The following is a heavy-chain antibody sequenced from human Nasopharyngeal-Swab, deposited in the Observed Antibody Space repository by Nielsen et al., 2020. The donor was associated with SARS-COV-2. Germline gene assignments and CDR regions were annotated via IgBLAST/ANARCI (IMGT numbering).Heavy chain of an antibody. J-gene: IGHJ3*02. Sequence: SETLSLTCTVSGGSISIGGYYWSWILQHPGKGRDWIGYIYYSGSTYYNPSLKSRVTISVDTSKNQFSLKLSSVTAADTAVYYCARDKAGATWAPGAFDIWGQGTMVTVSS. CDR2: IYYSGST. CDR3: ARDKAGATWAPGAFDI. D-gene: IGHD1-26*01. V-gene: IGHV4-31*03. CDR1: GGSISIGGYY.